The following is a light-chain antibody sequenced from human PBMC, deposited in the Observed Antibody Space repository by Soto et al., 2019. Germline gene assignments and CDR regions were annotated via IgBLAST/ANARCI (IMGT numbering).Light chain of an antibody. J-gene: IGLJ2*01. Sequence: SYELTQPPSVSVAPGKTARISCGGNNIGSKSVHWYQRKPGQAPVLVIYSDPDLPSVITERFSGSNSGNTATLTIGRGEAGDEADYYCQVWDSSSAHVVFGGGTKLTVL. CDR3: QVWDSSSAHVV. CDR2: SDP. V-gene: IGLV3-21*04. CDR1: NIGSKS.